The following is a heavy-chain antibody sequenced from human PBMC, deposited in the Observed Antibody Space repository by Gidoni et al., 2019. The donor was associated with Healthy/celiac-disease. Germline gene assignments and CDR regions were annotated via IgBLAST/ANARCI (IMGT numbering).Heavy chain of an antibody. J-gene: IGHJ4*02. D-gene: IGHD3-3*01. CDR2: ISYDGSNK. CDR3: AKGPLFGVVSFFDY. CDR1: GFTFSSYG. Sequence: QVQLVESGGGVVQPGRSLRLSCAASGFTFSSYGMHWVRQAPGKGLEWVAVISYDGSNKYYADSVKGRFTISRDNSKNTLYLQMNSLRAEDTAVYYCAKGPLFGVVSFFDYWGQGTLVTVSS. V-gene: IGHV3-30*18.